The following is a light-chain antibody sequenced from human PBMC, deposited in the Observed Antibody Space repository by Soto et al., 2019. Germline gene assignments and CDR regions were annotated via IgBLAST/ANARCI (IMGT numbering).Light chain of an antibody. CDR1: QSLSNR. CDR2: DAS. Sequence: DLQMTQSPSTLSASLGDSVTITCRASQSLSNRLAWYQQKPGKAPKVLIYDASSLESGVPSRFSGSGSGTEFILTISSLQPDDFATYYCKYYAGVWTFGQGTKVDIK. V-gene: IGKV1-5*01. J-gene: IGKJ1*01. CDR3: KYYAGVWT.